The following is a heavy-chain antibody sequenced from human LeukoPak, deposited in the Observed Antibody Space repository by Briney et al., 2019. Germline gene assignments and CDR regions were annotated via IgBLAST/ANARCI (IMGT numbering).Heavy chain of an antibody. D-gene: IGHD6-13*01. Sequence: SETLSLTCTVSGGSISSYYWSWIRQPPGKGLEWIGYIYYSGSTNYNPSLKSRVTISVDTSKNQFSLKLSSVTAADTAVYYCARGEYSSSWCGSFDYWGQGTLVTVSS. V-gene: IGHV4-59*01. CDR1: GGSISSYY. CDR3: ARGEYSSSWCGSFDY. J-gene: IGHJ4*02. CDR2: IYYSGST.